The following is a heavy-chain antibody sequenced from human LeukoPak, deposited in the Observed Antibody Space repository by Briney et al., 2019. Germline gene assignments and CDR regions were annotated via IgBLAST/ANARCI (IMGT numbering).Heavy chain of an antibody. Sequence: SETLSLTCTVSGGSISRGGYYWSWIRQHPGNGLEWIGYIYYSGRNYYNPSLKSRVTISVDTSKNQFSLKLSSVTAADTAVYYCARVPIAARPNWFDPWGQGTLVTVSS. V-gene: IGHV4-31*03. J-gene: IGHJ5*02. D-gene: IGHD6-6*01. CDR2: IYYSGRN. CDR1: GGSISRGGYY. CDR3: ARVPIAARPNWFDP.